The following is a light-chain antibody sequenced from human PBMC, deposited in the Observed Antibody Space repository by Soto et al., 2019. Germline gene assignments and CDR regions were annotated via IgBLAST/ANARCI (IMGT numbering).Light chain of an antibody. CDR1: QSFSGRY. J-gene: IGKJ1*01. CDR2: GAS. Sequence: EIVLTQSPGSLSLSPGEGATLSCRAIQSFSGRYIAGYQRRPGQTPSLLIYGASTRATVIPDRFSGSGSETHFTLSIITLQPEDFAVYYGQKYGSSPLVTFGQGTKVDI. CDR3: QKYGSSPLVT. V-gene: IGKV3-20*01.